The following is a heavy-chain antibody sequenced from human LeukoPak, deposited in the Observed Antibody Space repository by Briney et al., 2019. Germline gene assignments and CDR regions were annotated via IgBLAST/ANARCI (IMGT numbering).Heavy chain of an antibody. CDR2: ISSNGGST. J-gene: IGHJ4*02. Sequence: PGGSLRLSCAASGFTFSSYAMHWVRQAPGKGLEYVSAISSNGGSTYYANSVKGRFTISRDNSKNTLYLQMGSLRAEDMAVYYCARAGTYYDYVWGSYNHPIDSWGQGTLVTVSS. D-gene: IGHD3-16*01. CDR1: GFTFSSYA. CDR3: ARAGTYYDYVWGSYNHPIDS. V-gene: IGHV3-64*01.